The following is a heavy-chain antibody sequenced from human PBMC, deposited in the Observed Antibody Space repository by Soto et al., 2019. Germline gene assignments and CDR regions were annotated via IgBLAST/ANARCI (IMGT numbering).Heavy chain of an antibody. D-gene: IGHD3-22*01. CDR2: ISSSSSTI. CDR3: ARGDNDSSGYYSLNWFDP. J-gene: IGHJ5*02. CDR1: GFTFSSYS. V-gene: IGHV3-48*02. Sequence: EVQLVESGGGLVQPGGSLRLSCAASGFTFSSYSMNWVRQAPGKGLEWVSYISSSSSTIYYADSVKGRFTISRDNAKNSLYLQINSLRDEDTAVYYCARGDNDSSGYYSLNWFDPWGKVILVTVSS.